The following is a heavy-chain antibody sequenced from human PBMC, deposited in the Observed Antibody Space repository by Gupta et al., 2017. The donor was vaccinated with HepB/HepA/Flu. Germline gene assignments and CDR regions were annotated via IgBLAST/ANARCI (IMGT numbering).Heavy chain of an antibody. CDR3: ARDRGSFLNYFYYYGMDV. V-gene: IGHV4-59*01. D-gene: IGHD1-26*01. CDR1: GGSISSFY. CDR2: IYYSGGT. Sequence: QVQLQASGPGLVKPSETLSLTCNVSGGSISSFYWCWIRQPPGKGLEWIGFIYYSGGTYYNPSLKSRVTMSIDTSKNQFSLKLSSVTAADTAVYYCARDRGSFLNYFYYYGMDVWGQGTTVTVSS. J-gene: IGHJ6*02.